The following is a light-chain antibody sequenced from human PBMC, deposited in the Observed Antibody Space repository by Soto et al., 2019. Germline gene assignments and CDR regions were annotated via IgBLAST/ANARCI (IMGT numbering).Light chain of an antibody. CDR1: QSVRSN. CDR2: DAS. CDR3: QQYNNWPPIT. V-gene: IGKV3D-15*01. J-gene: IGKJ5*01. Sequence: EIVMTQSPATLSLSSWXRXXLXXXXRQSVRSNLAWYQQKPGQAPRLLIYDASTRATGIPARFSGSGSGTEFILTISSLQSEDFGVYYCQQYNNWPPITFGQGTRLEIK.